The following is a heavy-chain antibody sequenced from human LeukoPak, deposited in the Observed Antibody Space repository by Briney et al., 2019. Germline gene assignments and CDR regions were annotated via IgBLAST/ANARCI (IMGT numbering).Heavy chain of an antibody. J-gene: IGHJ5*02. CDR2: VYDIGST. V-gene: IGHV4-59*11. CDR1: GGSIGSHY. CDR3: ARVGSRANWFDP. D-gene: IGHD6-13*01. Sequence: PSETLSLTCTVSGGSIGSHYWTWIRQTPGKGLEWIGYVYDIGSTKYNPSLKSRVTISVDTSKNQFSLRLSSVTAADTAVYYCARVGSRANWFDPWGQGTLVTVSS.